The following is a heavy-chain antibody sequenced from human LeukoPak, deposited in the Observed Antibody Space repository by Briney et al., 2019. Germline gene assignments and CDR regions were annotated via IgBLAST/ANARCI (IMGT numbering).Heavy chain of an antibody. CDR1: GFTFSTYS. CDR2: ISSSSSTI. J-gene: IGHJ4*02. Sequence: PGGSLRLSCAASGFTFSTYSMNWVRQAPGKGLEWVSYISSSSSTIYYADSVKGRFTISRDNAKNSLYLQMNSLRVEDTAVYYCASFTAEGYWGQGTLVTVSS. CDR3: ASFTAEGY. V-gene: IGHV3-48*01.